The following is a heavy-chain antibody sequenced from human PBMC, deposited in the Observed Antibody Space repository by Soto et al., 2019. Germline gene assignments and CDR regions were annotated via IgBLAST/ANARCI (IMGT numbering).Heavy chain of an antibody. V-gene: IGHV3-23*01. CDR3: AKAEETIVWGTYNF. Sequence: EVQLLESGGDLVQPGGSLRLSCAASGFIFRNYAMIWVRQAPGKGLEWVSGVSGSGGSTFYADSVQGRFTISRDNSKNTLYMDMSSLRVDDTAVYYCAKAEETIVWGTYNFWGQGTLVTVS. CDR2: VSGSGGST. J-gene: IGHJ4*02. D-gene: IGHD3-16*01. CDR1: GFIFRNYA.